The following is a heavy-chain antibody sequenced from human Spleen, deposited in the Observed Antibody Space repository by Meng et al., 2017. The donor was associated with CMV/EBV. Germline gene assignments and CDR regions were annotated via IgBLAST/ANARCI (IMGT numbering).Heavy chain of an antibody. CDR1: GFTFSSYS. J-gene: IGHJ6*02. CDR2: ISSSSSTI. D-gene: IGHD3-3*01. Sequence: GGSLRLSCAASGFTFSSYSMNWVRQAPGKGLEWVSYISSSSSTIYYADSVKGRFTISRDNAKNSLYLQMNSLRAEDTAVYYCARGIPYYDFWSGYYGMDVWGQGTTVTVSS. CDR3: ARGIPYYDFWSGYYGMDV. V-gene: IGHV3-48*04.